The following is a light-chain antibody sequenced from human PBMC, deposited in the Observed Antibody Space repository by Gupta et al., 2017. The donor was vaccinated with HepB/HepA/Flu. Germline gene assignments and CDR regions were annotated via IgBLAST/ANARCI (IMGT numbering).Light chain of an antibody. CDR2: LEGSGSY. Sequence: QPVLTQSSSASASLGSSVKLTCTPSSGHSSYIIALHQQQPGKAPRYLMKLEGSGSYNKGSGVPDRFSGSSSGADRYLTISNLQSEDEADYYCETWDSNTWVFGGGTKLTVL. CDR3: ETWDSNTWV. V-gene: IGLV4-60*03. CDR1: SGHSSYI. J-gene: IGLJ3*02.